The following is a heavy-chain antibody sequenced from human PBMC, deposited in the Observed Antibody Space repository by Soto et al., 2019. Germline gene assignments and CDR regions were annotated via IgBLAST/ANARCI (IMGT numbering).Heavy chain of an antibody. CDR3: AKDSGYSYDY. V-gene: IGHV3-30*18. J-gene: IGHJ4*02. CDR1: GFTFSSYG. D-gene: IGHD5-18*01. CDR2: ISYDGSNK. Sequence: QVQLVESGGGVVQPGRSLRLSCAASGFTFSSYGMHWVRQAPGKGLEWVAVISYDGSNKYYADSVKGRFTISRDNSKHALYLQMNSLRAEDTAVYYCAKDSGYSYDYWGQGTLVTVSS.